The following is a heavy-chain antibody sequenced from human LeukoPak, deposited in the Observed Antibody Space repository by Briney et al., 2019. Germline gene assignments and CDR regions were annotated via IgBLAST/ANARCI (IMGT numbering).Heavy chain of an antibody. V-gene: IGHV3-74*01. Sequence: GGSLRLSCAASGFTFSSYWMHWVRQAPGKGLVWVSRINSDGSSTSYADSVKGRFTISRDNAKNTLYLQMNSLRAEDTAVYYCARSYGSGCYYAVSPSDYWGQGTLVTVSS. CDR1: GFTFSSYW. D-gene: IGHD3-10*01. J-gene: IGHJ4*02. CDR3: ARSYGSGCYYAVSPSDY. CDR2: INSDGSST.